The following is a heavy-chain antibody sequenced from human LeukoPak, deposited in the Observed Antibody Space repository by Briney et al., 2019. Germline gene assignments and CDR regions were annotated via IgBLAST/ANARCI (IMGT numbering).Heavy chain of an antibody. Sequence: GASVKVSCKASGYTFTSYGISRVRQAPGQGLEWMGWISAYNGNTNYAQKLQGRVTMTTDTSTSTAYMEPRSLRSDDTAVYYCARDWRAPQYCSSTSCYLDYWGQGTLVTVSS. J-gene: IGHJ4*02. CDR3: ARDWRAPQYCSSTSCYLDY. CDR1: GYTFTSYG. CDR2: ISAYNGNT. D-gene: IGHD2-2*01. V-gene: IGHV1-18*01.